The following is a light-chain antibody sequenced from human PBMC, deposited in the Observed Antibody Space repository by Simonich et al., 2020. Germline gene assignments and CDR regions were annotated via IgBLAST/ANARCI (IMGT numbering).Light chain of an antibody. V-gene: IGLV2-14*01. J-gene: IGLJ3*02. CDR1: SSDVGGYNF. CDR2: DVS. CDR3: SSYTSSSTWV. Sequence: QSALTQPASVSGSPGQSITISCTGTSSDVGGYNFVSWYQQHPVKAPKLMIYDVSRRPTGISNRVSGSKSGNTASLTISGLQAEDEADYYCSSYTSSSTWVFGGVTKLTVL.